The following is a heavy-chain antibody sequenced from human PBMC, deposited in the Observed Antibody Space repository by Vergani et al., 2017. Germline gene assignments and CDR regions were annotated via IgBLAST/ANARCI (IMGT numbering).Heavy chain of an antibody. D-gene: IGHD1-1*01. V-gene: IGHV3-30*03. Sequence: QVHLVESGGGVVQPGRSLRLSCVVSGFTSSYYGMHWVRQAPGKGLEWVAVISYDGTQKYYADSEKGRFTISRDNSKSTLYLQMNSLRTEDTAVYYCATKRCGTPGCQIGYFREWGQGTLVTVSS. CDR3: ATKRCGTPGCQIGYFRE. CDR2: ISYDGTQK. J-gene: IGHJ1*01. CDR1: GFTSSYYG.